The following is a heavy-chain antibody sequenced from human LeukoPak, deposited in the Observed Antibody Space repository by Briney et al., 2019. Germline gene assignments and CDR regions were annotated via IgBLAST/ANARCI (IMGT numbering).Heavy chain of an antibody. D-gene: IGHD2-15*01. CDR2: ISFNGDNT. J-gene: IGHJ4*02. Sequence: QSGGSLRLSCAASGFTFSDYVMHWVRQAPGKGLEYGSGISFNGDNTYYANSVKGRFTISRDNSKNTLYLQMDSLRAEAMAVYYCARSTGYCSGGSCYSDYWGQGTLVTVSS. CDR3: ARSTGYCSGGSCYSDY. CDR1: GFTFSDYV. V-gene: IGHV3-64*01.